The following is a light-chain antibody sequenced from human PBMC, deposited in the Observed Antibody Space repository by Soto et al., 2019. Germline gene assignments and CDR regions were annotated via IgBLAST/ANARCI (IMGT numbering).Light chain of an antibody. CDR3: TSWTTSTTMI. V-gene: IGLV2-14*03. CDR2: DVN. Sequence: QSALTQPASVSGSPGQSITISCTGTSSDIGAYNFVSWYQQHPGKAPKLMLYDVNIRPSGVSNRCSGSKSGNTASLTISGRQAEDEDAYYCTSWTTSTTMIFGGGTKLTVL. J-gene: IGLJ2*01. CDR1: SSDIGAYNF.